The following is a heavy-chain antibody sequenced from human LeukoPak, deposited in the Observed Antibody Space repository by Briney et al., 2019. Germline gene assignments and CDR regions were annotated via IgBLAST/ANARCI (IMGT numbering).Heavy chain of an antibody. Sequence: GGSLRLSCTASGFTFGTYAMTWVRQAPGKGLEWVSFIRSRTCGGTTEYAASVKGRFTISRDDSKSIAYLQMNSLKTEDTAVYYCARDQYAGYDPYYFDYWGQGTLVTVSS. V-gene: IGHV3-49*04. CDR1: GFTFGTYA. J-gene: IGHJ4*02. D-gene: IGHD2-2*01. CDR2: IRSRTCGGTT. CDR3: ARDQYAGYDPYYFDY.